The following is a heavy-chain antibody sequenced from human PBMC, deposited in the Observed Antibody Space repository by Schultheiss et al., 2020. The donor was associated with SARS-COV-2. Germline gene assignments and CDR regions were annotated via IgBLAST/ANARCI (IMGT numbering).Heavy chain of an antibody. V-gene: IGHV4-59*08. CDR3: ARDLGTGGLSYYFDY. Sequence: LSLTCTVSGGSISSYYWSWIRQPPGKGLEWIGYIYYSGSTNYNPSLKSRVTISVDTSKNQFSLKLSSVTAADTAVYYCARDLGTGGLSYYFDYWGQGSLVTVSS. CDR2: IYYSGST. D-gene: IGHD3-16*01. CDR1: GGSISSYY. J-gene: IGHJ4*02.